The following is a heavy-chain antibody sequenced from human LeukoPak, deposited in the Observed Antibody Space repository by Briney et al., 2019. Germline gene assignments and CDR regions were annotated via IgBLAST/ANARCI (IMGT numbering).Heavy chain of an antibody. CDR3: TTRPYSSSSPDY. J-gene: IGHJ4*02. V-gene: IGHV3-15*01. CDR1: GFTFSNAW. D-gene: IGHD6-6*01. Sequence: GGSLRLSCAASGFTFSNAWMNWVRQAPGKGVEWGGRIKSKTDGETTDYTAPVKGRFTISRDDSKNTLYLQMNSLKSEDTAMYYCTTRPYSSSSPDYWGQGTLVTVSS. CDR2: IKSKTDGETT.